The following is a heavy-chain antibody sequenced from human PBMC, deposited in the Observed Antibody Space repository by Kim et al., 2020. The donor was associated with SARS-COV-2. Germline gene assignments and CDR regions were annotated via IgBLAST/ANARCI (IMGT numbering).Heavy chain of an antibody. Sequence: SETLSLTCAVSGGSITSDNWWTWVRQPPGKGLEWIGEIYHIGKTNYNPSLKSRVTISLDKSSNNFSLKMNSVTAADTAMYYCVPLGFCRGDDCYPVVWGQGTMVTVSS. D-gene: IGHD2-15*01. CDR1: GGSITSDNW. CDR2: IYHIGKT. CDR3: VPLGFCRGDDCYPVV. V-gene: IGHV4-4*02. J-gene: IGHJ3*01.